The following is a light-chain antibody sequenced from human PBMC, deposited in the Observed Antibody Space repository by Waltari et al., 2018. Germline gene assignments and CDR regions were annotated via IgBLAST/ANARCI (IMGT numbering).Light chain of an antibody. CDR3: AAWDDSLNAVV. J-gene: IGLJ2*01. CDR2: YDD. Sequence: QRVTISCSGSSSNIGNNAVNWYQRLPGEAPKLLIYYDDLLPSGVSDRFSGSKSGPSASMAIGGLLSEDEGDYYCAAWDDSLNAVVFGGGTKLTVL. V-gene: IGLV1-36*01. CDR1: SSNIGNNA.